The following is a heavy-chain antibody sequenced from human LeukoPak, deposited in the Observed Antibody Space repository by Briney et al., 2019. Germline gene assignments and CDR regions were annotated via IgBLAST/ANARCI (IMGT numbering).Heavy chain of an antibody. D-gene: IGHD6-19*01. CDR2: IYHSGST. CDR1: GYSISSGYY. Sequence: SETLSLTCTVSGYSISSGYYWGWIRQPPGKGLEWIGRIYHSGSTYYNPSLKSRVTLSVDTSTNQFSLKLSSVTAADTAVYYCARGTLYSGWSYYFDYWGQGSQVTVSS. CDR3: ARGTLYSGWSYYFDY. V-gene: IGHV4-38-2*02. J-gene: IGHJ4*02.